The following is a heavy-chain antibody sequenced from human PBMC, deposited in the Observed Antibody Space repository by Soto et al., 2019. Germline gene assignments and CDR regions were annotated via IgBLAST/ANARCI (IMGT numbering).Heavy chain of an antibody. D-gene: IGHD3-22*01. CDR3: VVDTSGLLDY. CDR1: GFTFSSNG. V-gene: IGHV3-33*03. J-gene: IGHJ4*02. Sequence: GGSLRLSCAASGFTFSSNGMHWVRQAPGKGLEWVAVIWYDGNKKYYGDSVRGRFTISRDNSKNTLYLEMNSLRAEDTAVYYCVVDTSGLLDYWGQGTQVTGLL. CDR2: IWYDGNKK.